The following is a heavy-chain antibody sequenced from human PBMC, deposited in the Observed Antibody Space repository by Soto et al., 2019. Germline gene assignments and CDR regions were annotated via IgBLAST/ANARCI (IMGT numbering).Heavy chain of an antibody. CDR3: ARDDGATAVASAFEH. CDR1: GFTFSNYA. J-gene: IGHJ4*02. D-gene: IGHD2-15*01. V-gene: IGHV3-30*04. Sequence: QVQLVKSGGGVVQPGRSLRLSCVASGFTFSNYALHWVRQAPGKGLEWVAVISYDGSRKFYADSVKGRFTISRDTSKNTLYLQMNSLRGEDTALYYCARDDGATAVASAFEHWGQGTLVTVSS. CDR2: ISYDGSRK.